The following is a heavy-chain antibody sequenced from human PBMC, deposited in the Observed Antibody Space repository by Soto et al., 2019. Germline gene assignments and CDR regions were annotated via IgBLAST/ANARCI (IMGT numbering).Heavy chain of an antibody. CDR1: GYTLTELS. Sequence: ASVKVSCKVSGYTLTELSMHWVRQAPGKGLEWMGIIHPSGGTTNYAQKFQGRVAMTWDTSTSTVYMDLSSLRSDDTAVYYCARAPYSSSSFFFDYWGPGTLVTVSS. D-gene: IGHD6-6*01. J-gene: IGHJ4*02. CDR2: IHPSGGTT. CDR3: ARAPYSSSSFFFDY. V-gene: IGHV1-46*01.